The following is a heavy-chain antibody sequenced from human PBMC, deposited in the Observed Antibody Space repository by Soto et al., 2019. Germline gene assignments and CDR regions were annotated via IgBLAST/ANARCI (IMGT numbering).Heavy chain of an antibody. D-gene: IGHD3-22*01. V-gene: IGHV1-69*06. CDR2: IIPIFGTA. CDR3: ARAHYYDSSGYYSARYYYYGMDV. CDR1: GGTFSSYA. Sequence: QVQLVQSGAEVKKPGSSVKVSCKASGGTFSSYAISWVRQAPGQGLELMGGIIPIFGTANYAQKFQGRVTITADKSTSTAYLELSSLRAEDTAVYYCARAHYYDSSGYYSARYYYYGMDVWGQGTTVTVSS. J-gene: IGHJ6*02.